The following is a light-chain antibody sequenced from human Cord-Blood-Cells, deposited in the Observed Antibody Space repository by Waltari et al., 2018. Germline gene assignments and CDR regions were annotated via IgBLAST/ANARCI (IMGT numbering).Light chain of an antibody. CDR2: VAS. CDR3: QQYYSYPRT. J-gene: IGKJ1*01. CDR1: QGISSY. V-gene: IGKV1-8*01. Sequence: AIRMTQSPSSFSASTGDRVTITCRASQGISSYLAWYQQKPGKAPKLLIYVASTLQSGVPSRFSGSGSGTEFTLTISCLQSEDFATYYCQQYYSYPRTFGQGTKVEIK.